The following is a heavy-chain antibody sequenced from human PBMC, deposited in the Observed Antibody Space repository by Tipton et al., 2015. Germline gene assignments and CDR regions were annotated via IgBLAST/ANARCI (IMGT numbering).Heavy chain of an antibody. CDR3: ARDENYCSSTSCFNWFDP. V-gene: IGHV4-38-2*02. CDR2: ISHSGNT. Sequence: TLSLTCAVSAYSISSDYYWGWIRQPPGKGLEWIGSISHSGNTYYNPSLKSRVTMSRDTSKNQFSLKLSSVTAADTAVYYCARDENYCSSTSCFNWFDPWGQGTLVTVSS. J-gene: IGHJ5*02. D-gene: IGHD2-2*01. CDR1: AYSISSDYY.